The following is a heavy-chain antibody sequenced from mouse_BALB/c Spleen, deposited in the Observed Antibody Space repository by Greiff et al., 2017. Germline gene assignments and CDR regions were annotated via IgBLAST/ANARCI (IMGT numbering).Heavy chain of an antibody. J-gene: IGHJ2*01. CDR2: IRSKSNNYAT. D-gene: IGHD2-4*01. V-gene: IGHV10-1*02. CDR3: VRHDYDGFDY. Sequence: EAGGGLVQPKGSLKLSCAASGFTFNTYAMNWVRQAPGKGLEWVARIRSKSNNYATYYADSVKDRFTISRDDSQSMLYLQMNNLKTEDTAMYYCVRHDYDGFDYWGQGTTLTVSS. CDR1: GFTFNTYA.